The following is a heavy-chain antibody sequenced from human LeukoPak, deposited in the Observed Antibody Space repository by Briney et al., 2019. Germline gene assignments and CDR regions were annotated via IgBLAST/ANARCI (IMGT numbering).Heavy chain of an antibody. J-gene: IGHJ4*02. Sequence: GGSLRLSCAASGFIFTDYFMSWIRQAPGKGLEWVAYISGSGSTIYYADSMKGRFTISRNNAKNSLYLQMNSLRVEDTAVYYCARDIHESAPDYDQWGQGTRVTISS. CDR1: GFIFTDYF. CDR2: ISGSGSTI. V-gene: IGHV3-11*01. CDR3: ARDIHESAPDYDQ. D-gene: IGHD3-16*01.